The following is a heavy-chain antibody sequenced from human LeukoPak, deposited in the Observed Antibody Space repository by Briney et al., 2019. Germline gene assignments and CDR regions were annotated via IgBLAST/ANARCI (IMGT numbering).Heavy chain of an antibody. CDR3: ARDPGYCSGGSCYSTVNWFDP. CDR2: ISSSSSTI. Sequence: GGSLRLSCAASGFTFSSYSMNWVRQAPGKGLEWVSYISSSSSTIYYADSVKGRFTISRDNAKNSLYLQMNSLRAEDTAVYYCARDPGYCSGGSCYSTVNWFDPWGQGTLVTVSS. CDR1: GFTFSSYS. J-gene: IGHJ5*02. D-gene: IGHD2-15*01. V-gene: IGHV3-48*04.